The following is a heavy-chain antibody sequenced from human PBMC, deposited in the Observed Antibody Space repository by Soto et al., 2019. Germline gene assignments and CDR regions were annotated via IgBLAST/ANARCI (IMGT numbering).Heavy chain of an antibody. CDR3: ARARYYDSSGHCLSCFDY. Sequence: PSETLSLTCAVYGGSFSGYYWSWIRQPPGEGLEWIGEINHSGSTNYNPSLKSRVTISVDTSKNQFSLKLSSVTAADTAVYYCARARYYDSSGHCLSCFDYWGQGTLVTVSS. V-gene: IGHV4-34*01. J-gene: IGHJ4*02. D-gene: IGHD3-22*01. CDR1: GGSFSGYY. CDR2: INHSGST.